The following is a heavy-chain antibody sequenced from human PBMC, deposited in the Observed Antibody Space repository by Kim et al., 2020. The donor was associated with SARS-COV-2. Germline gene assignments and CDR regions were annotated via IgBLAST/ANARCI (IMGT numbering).Heavy chain of an antibody. CDR3: ARVSGGSSWYTLYYYYYGMDV. CDR2: IYHSGST. CDR1: GGSISSSNW. D-gene: IGHD6-13*01. Sequence: SETLSLTCAVSGGSISSSNWWSWVRQPPGKGLEWIGEIYHSGSTNYNPSLKSRVTISVDKSKNQFSLKLSSVTAADTAVYYCARVSGGSSWYTLYYYYYGMDVWGQGTTVTVSS. V-gene: IGHV4-4*02. J-gene: IGHJ6*02.